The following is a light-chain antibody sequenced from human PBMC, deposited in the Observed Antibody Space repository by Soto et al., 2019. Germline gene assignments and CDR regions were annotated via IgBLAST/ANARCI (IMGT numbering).Light chain of an antibody. CDR2: GAS. Sequence: EIVMTQSPATLSVSPWERATLSCRASQSVSSNLAWYQQKPGQAPRPLIYGASTRATGIPARFSGSGSGTEFTLTISSLQSEDFAVYYCQQYNNWPPLTFGGGTKVDIK. CDR1: QSVSSN. J-gene: IGKJ4*01. CDR3: QQYNNWPPLT. V-gene: IGKV3D-15*01.